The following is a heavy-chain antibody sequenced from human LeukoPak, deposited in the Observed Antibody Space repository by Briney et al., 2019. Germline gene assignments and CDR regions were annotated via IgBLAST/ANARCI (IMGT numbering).Heavy chain of an antibody. J-gene: IGHJ4*02. V-gene: IGHV4-39*01. CDR3: ARLRGIAAAGSPFDY. Sequence: TSQTLSLTCTVSGGSISSSDYYWGWIRQPPGKGLEWIGSIYYSGSTYYNPSLKSRVTISVDTSKNQFSLKLSSVTAADTAVYYCARLRGIAAAGSPFDYWGQGTLVTVSS. D-gene: IGHD6-13*01. CDR1: GGSISSSDYY. CDR2: IYYSGST.